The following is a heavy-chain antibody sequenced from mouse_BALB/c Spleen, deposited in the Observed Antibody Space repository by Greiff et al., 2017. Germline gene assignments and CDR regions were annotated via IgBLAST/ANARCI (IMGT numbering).Heavy chain of an antibody. D-gene: IGHD1-1*01. CDR1: GFTFSDYY. Sequence: DVKLVESGGGLVKPGGSLKLSCAASGFTFSDYYMYWVRQTPEKRLEWVATISDGGSYTYYPDSVKGRFTISRDNAKNNLYLQMSSLKSEDTAMYYCARDEGSSSMDYWGQGTSVTVSS. V-gene: IGHV5-4*02. CDR3: ARDEGSSSMDY. CDR2: ISDGGSYT. J-gene: IGHJ4*01.